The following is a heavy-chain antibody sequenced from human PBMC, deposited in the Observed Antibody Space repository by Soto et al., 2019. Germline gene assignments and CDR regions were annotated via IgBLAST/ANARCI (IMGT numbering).Heavy chain of an antibody. CDR1: GYSISSGYY. Sequence: SETLSLTCAVSGYSISSGYYWGWIRQPPGKGLEWIGSIYHSGSTYYNPSLKSRGTISVDTSKNQFSLKLSSVTAADTAVYYCARWLTYNCDYPGLFALCGQGTLVTVSS. D-gene: IGHD1-7*01. CDR3: ARWLTYNCDYPGLFAL. V-gene: IGHV4-38-2*01. J-gene: IGHJ5*02. CDR2: IYHSGST.